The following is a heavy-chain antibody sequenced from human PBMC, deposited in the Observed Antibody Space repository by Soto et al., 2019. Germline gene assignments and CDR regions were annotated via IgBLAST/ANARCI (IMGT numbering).Heavy chain of an antibody. CDR1: GYTFTSYG. J-gene: IGHJ4*02. CDR2: ISAYNGNT. Sequence: WASVKVSCKASGYTFTSYGISWVRQAPGQGLEWMGWISAYNGNTNYAQKLQGRVTMTTDTSTSTAYMELRSLRSDDTAVYYCARDCSGGSCYSYGPEYYFDYWGQGTLVTVSS. V-gene: IGHV1-18*01. D-gene: IGHD2-15*01. CDR3: ARDCSGGSCYSYGPEYYFDY.